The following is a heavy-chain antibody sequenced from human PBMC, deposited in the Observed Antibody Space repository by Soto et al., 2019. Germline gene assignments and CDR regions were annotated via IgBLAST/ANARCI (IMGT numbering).Heavy chain of an antibody. Sequence: PGGSLRLSCSASGFTFSNYWMHWVRQGPGKGLVWVARLNIDGSTRNYADSVKGGFTISRDNAQNTLFLQMNSLSAEDTAVYYTPLDLSVLLLRLYYSYAMHPWAQAPTAPAP. J-gene: IGHJ6*02. CDR1: GFTFSNYW. CDR2: LNIDGSTR. CDR3: PLDLSVLLLRLYYSYAMHP. D-gene: IGHD2-21*01. V-gene: IGHV3-74*01.